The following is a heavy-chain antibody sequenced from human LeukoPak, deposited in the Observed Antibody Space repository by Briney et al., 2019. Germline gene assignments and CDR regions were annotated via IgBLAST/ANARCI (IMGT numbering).Heavy chain of an antibody. D-gene: IGHD1-26*01. Sequence: GGSLXLSCAASGFTFSXYAXXXXXQXXGKXXXXXXXXXXXGGXXYXXDSXXGXXXXXXXNSKNTLYLQMNSLRSXXXXVYYXAKWGPSGXLARRDWFDPWGQGTLVTVSS. J-gene: IGHJ5*02. V-gene: IGHV3-23*01. CDR3: AKWGPSGXLARRDWFDP. CDR1: GFTFSXYA. CDR2: XXXXGGXX.